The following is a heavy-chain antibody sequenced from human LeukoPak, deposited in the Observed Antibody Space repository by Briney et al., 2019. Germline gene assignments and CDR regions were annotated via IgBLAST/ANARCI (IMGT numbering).Heavy chain of an antibody. CDR2: LYSGGNT. CDR3: ARESGFGELFPYAFDI. J-gene: IGHJ3*02. V-gene: IGHV3-53*01. D-gene: IGHD3-10*01. CDR1: GFTVSNNY. Sequence: HPGGSLRLSCAASGFTVSNNYMSWVRQAPGKGLEWVSVLYSGGNTYYTDSVKGRFAISRDYSRNTVYLQMNSLRAEDTAVYYCARESGFGELFPYAFDIWGQGTVVTVSS.